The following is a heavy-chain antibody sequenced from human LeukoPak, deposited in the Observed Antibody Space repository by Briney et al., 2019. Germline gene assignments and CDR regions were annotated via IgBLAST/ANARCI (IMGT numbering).Heavy chain of an antibody. CDR2: IGGSDDGT. Sequence: GGSLRLSCAASGFAFNTYAMSWIRQAPGKGLEWVSAIGGSDDGTYYADSVKGRFTISRDNSKNTLYLQMHSLRVEDTAVYYCAIADTGFDQSGQGTLVTVSS. CDR3: AIADTGFDQ. V-gene: IGHV3-23*01. D-gene: IGHD1-1*01. CDR1: GFAFNTYA. J-gene: IGHJ4*02.